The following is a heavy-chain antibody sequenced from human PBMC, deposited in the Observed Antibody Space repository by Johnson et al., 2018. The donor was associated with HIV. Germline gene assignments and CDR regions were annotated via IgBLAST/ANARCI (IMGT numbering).Heavy chain of an antibody. Sequence: VHLVESGGGVVQPGRSLRLSCAASGFMFSSYGMHWVRQAPGKGLEWVAVISYDGSNKYYADSVKGRFTISRDNSKNTIYLQMNSLRVEDTAVYYCAKEYLGRWAHDYYDSSGSDDAFDIWGQGTMVTVSS. CDR2: ISYDGSNK. D-gene: IGHD3-22*01. J-gene: IGHJ3*02. CDR1: GFMFSSYG. CDR3: AKEYLGRWAHDYYDSSGSDDAFDI. V-gene: IGHV3-30*19.